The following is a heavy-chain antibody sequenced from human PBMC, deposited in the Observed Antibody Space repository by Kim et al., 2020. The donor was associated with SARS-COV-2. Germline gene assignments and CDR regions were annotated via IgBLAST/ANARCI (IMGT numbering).Heavy chain of an antibody. CDR1: GFTFNDYY. Sequence: GGSLRLSCAASGFTFNDYYMAWIRQAPGKGLEYISYVSYTGVNTYYADSVKGRFTISRDNAKNSLYLHLSSLRAENTGVYCCARGGYTAPGIDFWGQGTLVTVSS. D-gene: IGHD5-18*01. V-gene: IGHV3-11*04. J-gene: IGHJ4*02. CDR2: VSYTGVNT. CDR3: ARGGYTAPGIDF.